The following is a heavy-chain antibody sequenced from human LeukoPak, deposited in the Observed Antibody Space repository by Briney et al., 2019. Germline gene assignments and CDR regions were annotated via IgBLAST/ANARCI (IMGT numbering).Heavy chain of an antibody. Sequence: GGSLRLSCAASGFTFSSYAMHWVRQAPGKGLEWVAVISYDGSNKYYADSVKGRFTISRDNYKNTLYLQMNSLRAEDMALYYCAKGGGGRLIYYYYMDVWGKGTTVTISS. V-gene: IGHV3-30*04. CDR1: GFTFSSYA. CDR3: AKGGGGRLIYYYYMDV. D-gene: IGHD3-16*01. CDR2: ISYDGSNK. J-gene: IGHJ6*03.